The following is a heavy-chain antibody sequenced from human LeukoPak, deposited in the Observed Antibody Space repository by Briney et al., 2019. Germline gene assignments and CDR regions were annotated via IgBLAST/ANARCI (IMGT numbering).Heavy chain of an antibody. CDR2: IYYSGST. J-gene: IGHJ4*02. CDR3: ARHAVHAGGYDTEGDYFDY. CDR1: GGSISSSSYY. Sequence: PSETLSLTCTVSGGSISSSSYYWCWIRQRPGKGLEWIGSIYYSGSTYYNPSLKSRVTISVDTSKNQFSLKLSSVTAADTAVYYCARHAVHAGGYDTEGDYFDYWGQGTLVTVSS. V-gene: IGHV4-39*01. D-gene: IGHD1-1*01.